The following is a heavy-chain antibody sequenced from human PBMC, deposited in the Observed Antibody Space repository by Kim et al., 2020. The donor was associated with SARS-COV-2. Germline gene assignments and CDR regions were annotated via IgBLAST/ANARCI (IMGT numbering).Heavy chain of an antibody. CDR3: ARDLRGIVVVPAASSMYYYYGMDV. J-gene: IGHJ6*02. Sequence: SETLSLTCAVSGGSISSSNWWSWVRQPPGKGLEWIGEIYHSGSTNYNPSLKSRVTISVDKSKNQFSLKLSSVTAADTAVYYCARDLRGIVVVPAASSMYYYYGMDVWGQGTTVTVSS. CDR2: IYHSGST. V-gene: IGHV4-4*02. CDR1: GGSISSSNW. D-gene: IGHD2-2*01.